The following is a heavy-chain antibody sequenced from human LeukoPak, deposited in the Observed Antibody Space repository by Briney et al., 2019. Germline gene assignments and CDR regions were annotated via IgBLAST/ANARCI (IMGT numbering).Heavy chain of an antibody. CDR2: ISGSGGTT. J-gene: IGHJ4*02. D-gene: IGHD2-2*01. CDR3: AKDLRHGEYPLLPYYFDY. Sequence: GGSLRLSCAASGFTFSSYAMSWVRQAPGKGLEWVSTISGSGGTTYYADSVKGRFTISRDNSKNTLYLQMNSLRAEDTAVYYCAKDLRHGEYPLLPYYFDYWGQGTLVTVSS. CDR1: GFTFSSYA. V-gene: IGHV3-23*01.